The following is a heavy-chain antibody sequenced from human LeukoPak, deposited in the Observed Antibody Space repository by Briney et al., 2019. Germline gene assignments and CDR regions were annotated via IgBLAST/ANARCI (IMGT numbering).Heavy chain of an antibody. CDR2: ISWNSGSI. D-gene: IGHD1-14*01. J-gene: IGHJ4*02. Sequence: PGRSLRLSCAASGFTFDDYAMPWVRQAPGKGLEWVSGISWNSGSIGYADSVKGRFTISRDNAKNSLYLQMNSLRAEDTALYYCAKDIGTLWYYFDYWGQGTLVTVSS. V-gene: IGHV3-9*01. CDR3: AKDIGTLWYYFDY. CDR1: GFTFDDYA.